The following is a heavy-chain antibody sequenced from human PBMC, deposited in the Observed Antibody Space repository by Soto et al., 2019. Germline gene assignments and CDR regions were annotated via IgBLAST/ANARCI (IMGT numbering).Heavy chain of an antibody. CDR1: GGSISSYY. CDR2: IYYSGST. CDR3: ARDRGGPTLPGLRGNWFDP. J-gene: IGHJ5*02. Sequence: SETLSLTCTVSGGSISSYYWSWIRQPPGKGLEWIGYIYYSGSTNYNPSLKSRVTISVDTSKNQFSLKLSSVTAADTAVYYCARDRGGPTLPGLRGNWFDPWGQGTLVTVSS. V-gene: IGHV4-59*01.